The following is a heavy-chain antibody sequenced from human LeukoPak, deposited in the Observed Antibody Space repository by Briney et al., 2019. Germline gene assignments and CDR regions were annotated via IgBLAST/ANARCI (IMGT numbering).Heavy chain of an antibody. J-gene: IGHJ6*02. CDR2: MNPNSGNT. D-gene: IGHD2-15*01. CDR1: GYTFTSYD. CDR3: ARGRVVVAATPVAYYYGMDV. V-gene: IGHV1-8*01. Sequence: GASVKVSCKASGYTFTSYDINWVRQATGQGLEWMGWMNPNSGNTGYAQKFQGRVTMTRNTSISIAYMELSSLRSEDTAVYYCARGRVVVAATPVAYYYGMDVWGQGTTVTVSS.